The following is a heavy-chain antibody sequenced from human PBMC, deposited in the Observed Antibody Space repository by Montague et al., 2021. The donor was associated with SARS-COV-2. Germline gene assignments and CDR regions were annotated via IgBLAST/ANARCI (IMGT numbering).Heavy chain of an antibody. CDR3: ARHASYDYSKDLYYYYYYGMDV. J-gene: IGHJ6*02. CDR1: GGSMRDYY. D-gene: IGHD4-11*01. V-gene: IGHV4-39*01. CDR2: IYYSGST. Sequence: SETLSLTCTVSGGSMRDYYWSWIRQPPGKGLEWIGSIYYSGSTYYNPSLKSRVTISVGTSKNQFSLKLSSVTAADTAVYYCARHASYDYSKDLYYYYYYGMDVWGQGTTVTVSS.